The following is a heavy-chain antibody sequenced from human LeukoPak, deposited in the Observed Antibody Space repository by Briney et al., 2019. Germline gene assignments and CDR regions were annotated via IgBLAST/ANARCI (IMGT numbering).Heavy chain of an antibody. CDR2: INTNSGDT. Sequence: GASVKVSCKASGYTFSGYYLHWVREAPGQGLEWMGRINTNSGDTNYAQKLQGRVTMTTDTSPSTAYMELRSLRSDDTAVYYCARAYYYDSSGYYYGESFDYWGQGTLVTVSS. V-gene: IGHV1-2*06. D-gene: IGHD3-22*01. J-gene: IGHJ4*02. CDR3: ARAYYYDSSGYYYGESFDY. CDR1: GYTFSGYY.